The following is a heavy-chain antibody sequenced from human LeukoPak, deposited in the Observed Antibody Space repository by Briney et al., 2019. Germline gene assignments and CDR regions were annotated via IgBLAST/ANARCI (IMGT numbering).Heavy chain of an antibody. J-gene: IGHJ6*03. Sequence: SETLSLTCTVSGGSISSGGYYWSWIRQPPGKGLEWIGYIYHSGSTYYNPSLKSRVTISVDRSKNQFSLKLSSVTAADTAVYYCARVRGDYPYYYYYYVDVWGKGTTVTVSS. D-gene: IGHD4-17*01. CDR1: GGSISSGGYY. V-gene: IGHV4-30-2*01. CDR3: ARVRGDYPYYYYYYVDV. CDR2: IYHSGST.